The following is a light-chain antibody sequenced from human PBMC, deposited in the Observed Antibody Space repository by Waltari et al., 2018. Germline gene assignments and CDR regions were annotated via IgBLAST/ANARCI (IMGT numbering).Light chain of an antibody. CDR1: SSDVGSYNL. J-gene: IGLJ3*02. CDR3: CSYAGSSWV. Sequence: QSALTQPASVSRSPGQSITISCTGTSSDVGSYNLVSWYQQHPGKAPKLMIYEGSKRPSGVSNRFSGSKSGNTASLTISGLQAEDEADYYCCSYAGSSWVFGGGTKLTVL. CDR2: EGS. V-gene: IGLV2-23*01.